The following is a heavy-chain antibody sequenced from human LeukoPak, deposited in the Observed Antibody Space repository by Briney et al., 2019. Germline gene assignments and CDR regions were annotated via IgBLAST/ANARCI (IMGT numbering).Heavy chain of an antibody. J-gene: IGHJ6*02. CDR2: ISSSSSYI. V-gene: IGHV3-21*01. Sequence: GGSLRLSCAASGFTFSSYSMNWVRQAPGKGLEWVSSISSSSSYIYYADSVKGRFTISRDNAKNSLYLQMNSLRAEDTAVYYCASSVARGYYYGMDVWGQGTTVTVSS. D-gene: IGHD6-19*01. CDR3: ASSVARGYYYGMDV. CDR1: GFTFSSYS.